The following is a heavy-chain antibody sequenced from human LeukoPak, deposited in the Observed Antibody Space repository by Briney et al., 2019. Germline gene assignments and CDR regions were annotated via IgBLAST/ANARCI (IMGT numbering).Heavy chain of an antibody. J-gene: IGHJ1*01. V-gene: IGHV5-51*01. D-gene: IGHD2-2*01. CDR1: GYSFTSYW. Sequence: GESLKISCQGSGYSFTSYWIGWVRQMPGRGLEWMGIIYPGDSDTRYSPSFQGQVTISADKSISTAYLQWSSLKASDTAMYYCARQAVPVAKYFQHWGQGTLVTVSS. CDR3: ARQAVPVAKYFQH. CDR2: IYPGDSDT.